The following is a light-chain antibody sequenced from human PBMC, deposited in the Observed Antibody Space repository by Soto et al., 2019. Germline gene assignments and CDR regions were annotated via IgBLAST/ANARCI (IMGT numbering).Light chain of an antibody. CDR3: QQYYNTPYT. V-gene: IGKV4-1*01. CDR2: WAS. J-gene: IGKJ5*01. CDR1: QSVLYSSNNKNY. Sequence: DIVMTQSPDSLAVSLGERATINCKSSQSVLYSSNNKNYLAWYQQKPGQPPKLLIYWASTRESGVPDRFSGGGSGTDFTLTISSLQAEDVAVYYCQQYYNTPYTFGQGTRLEIK.